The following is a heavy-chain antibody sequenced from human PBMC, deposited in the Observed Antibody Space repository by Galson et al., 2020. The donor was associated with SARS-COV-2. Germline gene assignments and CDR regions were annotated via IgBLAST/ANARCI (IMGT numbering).Heavy chain of an antibody. D-gene: IGHD2-15*01. J-gene: IGHJ4*02. CDR1: GGSISSGGYY. CDR3: ARAPLDGNGYCSGDSCYRFGYFDY. Sequence: ETSETLSLTCTVSGGSISSGGYYWTWIRQHPGKGLEWIGYIYYSGRTYYSPSLKSRVTISVDTSKNQFSLKLSSVTAADTAVYYCARAPLDGNGYCSGDSCYRFGYFDYWGQGALVTVSS. CDR2: IYYSGRT. V-gene: IGHV4-31*03.